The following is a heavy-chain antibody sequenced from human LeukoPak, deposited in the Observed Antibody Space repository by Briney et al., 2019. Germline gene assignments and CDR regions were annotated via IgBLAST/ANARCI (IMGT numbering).Heavy chain of an antibody. CDR3: ATFYSSPFDY. D-gene: IGHD6-13*01. J-gene: IGHJ4*02. Sequence: ASVKVSCKASGYTFTSYGISWVRQAPGQGLEWMGGFDPEDGETIYAQKFQGRVTMTEDTSTDTAYMELSSLRSEDTAVYYCATFYSSPFDYWGQGTLVTVSS. CDR2: FDPEDGET. CDR1: GYTFTSYG. V-gene: IGHV1-24*01.